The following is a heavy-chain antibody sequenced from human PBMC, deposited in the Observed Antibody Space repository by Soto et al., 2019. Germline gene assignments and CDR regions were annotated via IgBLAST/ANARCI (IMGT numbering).Heavy chain of an antibody. CDR1: GFTFSSDW. Sequence: PGGSLRLSCAASGFTFSSDWMHWVRQAPGKGLGWVSAINAGGGSTYYADSVRGRFTISRDNSKNTLYLQMNSLRAEDTAVYYCAKVTSRFLEWFAIWGQGTMVTVSS. CDR2: INAGGGST. J-gene: IGHJ3*02. D-gene: IGHD3-3*01. V-gene: IGHV3-23*01. CDR3: AKVTSRFLEWFAI.